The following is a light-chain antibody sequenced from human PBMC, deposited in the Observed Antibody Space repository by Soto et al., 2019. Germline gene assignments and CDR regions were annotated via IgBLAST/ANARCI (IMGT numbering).Light chain of an antibody. Sequence: DIEVTQTPSSLSACVGDRVTITCRASQSVNNFLHWYQQKPGKAPKLLIYDASSLESGVPSRLSGSGSGTEFTLTISSLQPDDFATYYCQQYNSYPWTFGQRAKVDI. J-gene: IGKJ1*01. CDR1: QSVNNF. CDR2: DAS. CDR3: QQYNSYPWT. V-gene: IGKV1-5*01.